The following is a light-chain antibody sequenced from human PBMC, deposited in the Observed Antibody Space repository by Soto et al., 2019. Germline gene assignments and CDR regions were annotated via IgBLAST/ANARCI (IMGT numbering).Light chain of an antibody. Sequence: EIVVTQSPGTLSLSPGEGATLSCRASQTVSSSFLAWYQQKAGQAPMLLIYGASSRATGIPDRFSGSGSGTDFTITITRMEPEDFAVYYCQQHGSSPGTFGQGTKVQIK. CDR2: GAS. V-gene: IGKV3-20*01. CDR1: QTVSSSF. CDR3: QQHGSSPGT. J-gene: IGKJ1*01.